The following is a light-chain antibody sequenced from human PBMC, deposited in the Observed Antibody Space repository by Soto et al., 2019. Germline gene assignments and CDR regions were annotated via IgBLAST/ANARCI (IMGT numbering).Light chain of an antibody. CDR2: DVT. J-gene: IGLJ1*01. CDR1: SSDVGKYDY. CDR3: SAYAGNFNFV. Sequence: QSALTQPPSASGSPGQSVTISCTGTSSDVGKYDYVSWYQHHPGKAPKLVIYDVTKRPSGVPDRFSGSKSGNTASLSVSGLQPEDEADYYCSAYAGNFNFVFGTGTKVTVL. V-gene: IGLV2-8*01.